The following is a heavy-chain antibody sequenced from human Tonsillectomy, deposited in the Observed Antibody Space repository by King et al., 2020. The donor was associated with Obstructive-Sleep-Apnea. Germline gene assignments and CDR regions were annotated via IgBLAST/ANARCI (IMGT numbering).Heavy chain of an antibody. V-gene: IGHV4-59*01. D-gene: IGHD4-23*01. CDR2: IYYSGRT. J-gene: IGHJ4*02. CDR1: GGSISSYY. Sequence: QVQLQESGPGLVKPSETLSLTCSVSGGSISSYYWSWIRQPPGKGLEWIGYIYYSGRTNYSPSLKGRVTISVDTSKTQVSLKLSSVTAADTAVYYCAREGGGGNSNYFDYWGQGTLVTVSS. CDR3: AREGGGGNSNYFDY.